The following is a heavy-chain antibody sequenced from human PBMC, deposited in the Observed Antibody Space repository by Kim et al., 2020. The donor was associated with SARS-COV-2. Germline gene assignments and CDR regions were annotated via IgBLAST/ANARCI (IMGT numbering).Heavy chain of an antibody. V-gene: IGHV5-51*01. CDR1: GPTFTSYW. CDR2: IYPGDSDT. D-gene: IGHD3-16*01. Sequence: GESLKISCEGSGPTFTSYWIDWVRQKPGKGLEWMGTIYPGDSDTRYSPSFQGQVTISADKSISTAYLQWSSLKASDTAMYYCTRHYPVWSTESYYYGMDVWGQGTTVTVSS. CDR3: TRHYPVWSTESYYYGMDV. J-gene: IGHJ6*02.